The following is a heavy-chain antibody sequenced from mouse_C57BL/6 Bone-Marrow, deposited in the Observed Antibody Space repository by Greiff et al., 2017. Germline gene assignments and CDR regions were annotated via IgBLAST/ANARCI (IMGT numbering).Heavy chain of an antibody. D-gene: IGHD2-12*01. J-gene: IGHJ2*01. CDR2: IYPGDGDT. CDR3: AGRTSYDAHYYGG. CDR1: GYAFSSYW. V-gene: IGHV1-80*01. Sequence: VQLQQPGAELVKPGASVKISCKASGYAFSSYWMNWVKQRPGKGLEWIGQIYPGDGDTNYNGKFKGKATLTADKSSSTAYMQLSSLTSEDAAVYFCAGRTSYDAHYYGGWGQGTTLTVSS.